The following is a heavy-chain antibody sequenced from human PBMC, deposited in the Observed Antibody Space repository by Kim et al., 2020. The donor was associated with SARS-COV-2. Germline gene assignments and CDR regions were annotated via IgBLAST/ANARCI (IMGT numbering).Heavy chain of an antibody. J-gene: IGHJ4*02. CDR3: AKDNDFYDSSGLSDY. CDR2: ISGSGGST. V-gene: IGHV3-23*01. Sequence: GGSLRLSCAASGFTFSSYAMSWVRQAPGKGLEWVSAISGSGGSTYYADSVKGRFTISRDNSKNTLSLQIRSLRAEETAVYYCAKDNDFYDSSGLSDYWGQGTLVTVSS. CDR1: GFTFSSYA. D-gene: IGHD3-22*01.